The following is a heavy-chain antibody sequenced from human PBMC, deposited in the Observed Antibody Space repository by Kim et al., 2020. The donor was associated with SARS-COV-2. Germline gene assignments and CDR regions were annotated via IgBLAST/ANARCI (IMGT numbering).Heavy chain of an antibody. V-gene: IGHV4-39*01. CDR2: IYYSGTT. D-gene: IGHD2-21*01. J-gene: IGHJ5*02. CDR1: GGSISSSGYY. CDR3: ARQQGIASRGDLFP. Sequence: SETLSLTCTVSGGSISSSGYYWVWIRQPPGKGLQWVGSIYYSGTTFYNPSLKSRVTVSVDTSKNQFSLRLTSVTAADTAVYYCARQQGIASRGDLFPWGQRTLVTVSS.